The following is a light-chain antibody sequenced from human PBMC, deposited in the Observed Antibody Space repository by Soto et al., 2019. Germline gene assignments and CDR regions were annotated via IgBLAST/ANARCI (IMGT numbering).Light chain of an antibody. Sequence: QSVLNQPPSASGTPGQRVTISCSGSSSNIGVNYVYWYQQLPGTAPKVLIQKNNERPSAVPDRFSGSKSGTSASLAISGLRSEDEADYYCATWDVSLSGVVFGGGTKLTVL. CDR3: ATWDVSLSGVV. V-gene: IGLV1-47*01. CDR1: SSNIGVNY. J-gene: IGLJ2*01. CDR2: KNN.